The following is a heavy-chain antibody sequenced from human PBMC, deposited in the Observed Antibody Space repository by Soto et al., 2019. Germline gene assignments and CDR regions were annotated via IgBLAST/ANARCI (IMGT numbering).Heavy chain of an antibody. CDR1: GDSVSSNSAA. V-gene: IGHV6-1*01. Sequence: SQTLSRTYAICGDSVSSNSAACNWIRQSPSRGLEWLGRTYYRSKWYNDYAVSVKSRITINPDTSKNQFSLQLNSVTPEDTAVYYCARDTSSSGLYYYYGMDVWGQGTTVTVS. CDR3: ARDTSSSGLYYYYGMDV. CDR2: TYYRSKWYN. J-gene: IGHJ6*02. D-gene: IGHD6-6*01.